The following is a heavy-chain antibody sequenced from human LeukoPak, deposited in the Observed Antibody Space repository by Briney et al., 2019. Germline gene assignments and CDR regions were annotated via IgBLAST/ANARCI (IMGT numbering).Heavy chain of an antibody. Sequence: QPGGSLRLSCAASGFTFKNYGMHWVRQAPGKGLEWVAFIRYTGTTTYYADSVKGRFTISRDNAKNTLYMQMNNLRAEDTAVHYCATDYNNYGYFDSWGQGTLVTVSS. J-gene: IGHJ4*03. CDR1: GFTFKNYG. D-gene: IGHD4-11*01. CDR2: IRYTGTTT. V-gene: IGHV3-30*02. CDR3: ATDYNNYGYFDS.